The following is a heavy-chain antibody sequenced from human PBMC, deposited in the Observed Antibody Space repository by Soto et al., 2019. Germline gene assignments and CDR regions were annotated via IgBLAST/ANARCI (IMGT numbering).Heavy chain of an antibody. Sequence: LRLSCAASGFTFSSYAMSWVRQAPGKGLEWVSAISGSGGSTYYADSVKGRFTISRDNSKNTLYLQMNSLRAEDTAVYYCAMSRGYCSGGSCYRYFDYWGQGTLVTVSS. CDR3: AMSRGYCSGGSCYRYFDY. CDR1: GFTFSSYA. D-gene: IGHD2-15*01. J-gene: IGHJ4*02. V-gene: IGHV3-23*01. CDR2: ISGSGGST.